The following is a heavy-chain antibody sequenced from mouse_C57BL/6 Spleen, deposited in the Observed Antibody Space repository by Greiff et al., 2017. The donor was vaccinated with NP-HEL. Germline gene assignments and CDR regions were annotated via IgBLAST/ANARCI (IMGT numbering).Heavy chain of an antibody. CDR1: GYTFTSYW. V-gene: IGHV1-61*01. CDR3: ARLGLRPVDY. J-gene: IGHJ2*01. CDR2: IYPSDSET. D-gene: IGHD2-4*01. Sequence: VQLQQPGAELVRPGSSVKLSCKASGYTFTSYWMDWVKQRPGQGLEWIGNIYPSDSETHYNQKFKDKATLTVDKSSSTAYMQLSSLTSEDSAVYYCARLGLRPVDYWGQGTTLTVSS.